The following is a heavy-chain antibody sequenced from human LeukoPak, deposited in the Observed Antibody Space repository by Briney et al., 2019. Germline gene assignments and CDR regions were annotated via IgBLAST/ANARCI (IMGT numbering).Heavy chain of an antibody. D-gene: IGHD3-16*02. CDR1: GGTFISYA. CDR3: ARVVSPDNDYVWGSYRGNWFDP. V-gene: IGHV1-69*06. J-gene: IGHJ5*02. CDR2: IIPIFGTA. Sequence: ASVKVSCKASGGTFISYAISWVRQAPGQGREWMGGIIPIFGTANYAQKFQGRVTITADKSTSTAYMELSSLRSEDTAVYYCARVVSPDNDYVWGSYRGNWFDPWGQGTLVTVSS.